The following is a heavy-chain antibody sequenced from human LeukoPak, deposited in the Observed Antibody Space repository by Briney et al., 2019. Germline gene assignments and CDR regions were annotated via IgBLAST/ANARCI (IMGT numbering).Heavy chain of an antibody. CDR1: GFTFSNYW. V-gene: IGHV3-7*03. Sequence: GGSLRLSCAASGFTFSNYWMTWVRLAPGKGLEWVANIKQDGSEKNYVDSVKGRFSISRDNAKNSLYLQMNSLRAEDTAVYYCARHSNGWSEGTYWGQGTLVTVTS. D-gene: IGHD6-19*01. CDR2: IKQDGSEK. J-gene: IGHJ4*02. CDR3: ARHSNGWSEGTY.